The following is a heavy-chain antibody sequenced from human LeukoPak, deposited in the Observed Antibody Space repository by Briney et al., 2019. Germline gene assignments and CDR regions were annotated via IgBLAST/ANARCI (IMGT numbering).Heavy chain of an antibody. Sequence: GGPLRLSCAASGFTFTDHWMSWVRQAPGKGLEWVANIKRDGSEKYYVDSVKGRFTISRDNAKNSLYLQLNSLRTEDTAVYYCERGGGSWYGVYFDYWGQGTLVTVSS. V-gene: IGHV3-7*01. CDR2: IKRDGSEK. J-gene: IGHJ4*02. CDR3: ERGGGSWYGVYFDY. CDR1: GFTFTDHW. D-gene: IGHD6-13*01.